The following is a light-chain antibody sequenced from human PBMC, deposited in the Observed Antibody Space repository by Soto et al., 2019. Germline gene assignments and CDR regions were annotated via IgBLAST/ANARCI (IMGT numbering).Light chain of an antibody. V-gene: IGKV3-15*01. CDR2: GTS. Sequence: ERVMTQSPDTLSVSPWESATLYCRDSQSVGSNLAWYQQKPGQAPRLLIYGTSTRATGIPARFSGSGSGTEFTLTISGLQSEDFAVYYCQQYNKWPPITFGQGTRLEIK. J-gene: IGKJ5*01. CDR1: QSVGSN. CDR3: QQYNKWPPIT.